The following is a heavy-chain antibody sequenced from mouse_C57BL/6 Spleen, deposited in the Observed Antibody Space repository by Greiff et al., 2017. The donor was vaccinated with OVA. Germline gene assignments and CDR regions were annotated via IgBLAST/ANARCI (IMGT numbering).Heavy chain of an antibody. V-gene: IGHV1-85*01. CDR2: IYPRDGST. D-gene: IGHD1-1*01. Sequence: VQLQQSGPELVKPGASVKLSCKASGYTFTSYDINWVKQRPGQGLEWIGWIYPRDGSTKYNEKFKGKATLTVDTSSSTAYMELHSLTSEDSAVYFCARPFITTPFAYWGQGTLVTVSA. J-gene: IGHJ3*01. CDR3: ARPFITTPFAY. CDR1: GYTFTSYD.